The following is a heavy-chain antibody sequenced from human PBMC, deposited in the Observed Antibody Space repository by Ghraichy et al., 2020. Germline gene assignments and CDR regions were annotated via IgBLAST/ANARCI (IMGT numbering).Heavy chain of an antibody. D-gene: IGHD2-2*01. CDR3: ARGPLSGIVVVPASNPFDY. CDR2: IYYSGST. J-gene: IGHJ4*02. V-gene: IGHV4-59*01. CDR1: GGSISSYY. Sequence: SETLSLTCTVSGGSISSYYWSWIRQPPGKGLEWIGYIYYSGSTNYNPSLKSRVTISVDTSKNQFSLKLSSVTAADTAVYYCARGPLSGIVVVPASNPFDYWGQGTLVTVSS.